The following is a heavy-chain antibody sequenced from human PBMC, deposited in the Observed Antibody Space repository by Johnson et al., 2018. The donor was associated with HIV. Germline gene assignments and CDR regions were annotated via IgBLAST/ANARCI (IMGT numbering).Heavy chain of an antibody. CDR3: AKEVTMDLPHI. J-gene: IGHJ3*02. CDR1: GFTFSSYA. CDR2: ISYDESDQSYHGTNK. V-gene: IGHV3-30-3*01. D-gene: IGHD3-10*01. Sequence: QVQLVESGGGVVQPGGSRRLSCAASGFTFSSYAMHWVRQAPGKGLEWVAIISYDESDQSYHGTNKYHADSVKGRFTISRDNSKNTLYLQRNSLRAEDTAVYYCAKEVTMDLPHIWGQGTMVTVSS.